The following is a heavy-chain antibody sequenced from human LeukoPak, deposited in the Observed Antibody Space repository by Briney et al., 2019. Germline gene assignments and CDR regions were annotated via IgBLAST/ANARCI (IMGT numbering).Heavy chain of an antibody. V-gene: IGHV1-69*01. CDR2: IIAIFGTA. J-gene: IGHJ6*02. Sequence: SVQVSCKASGGTLSRYAISWVRQAPGQGLEWMGGIIAIFGTANYAQKFQCRVTITADESTSTAYMELSSLRAEDTAVYYCARDSNGYSSGWSDYYYGMDVWGQGTTVTVSS. D-gene: IGHD6-19*01. CDR3: ARDSNGYSSGWSDYYYGMDV. CDR1: GGTLSRYA.